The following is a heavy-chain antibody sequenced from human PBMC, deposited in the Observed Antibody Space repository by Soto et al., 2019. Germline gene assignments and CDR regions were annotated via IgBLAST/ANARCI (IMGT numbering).Heavy chain of an antibody. J-gene: IGHJ5*02. V-gene: IGHV1-69*13. CDR2: IIPIFGTA. D-gene: IGHD2-2*01. Sequence: ASVKVSCKASGGTFSSYAISWVRQAPGQGLEWMGGIIPIFGTANYAQKFQGRVTITADESTSTAYMELSSLRSEDTAVYYCASNPRDIVVVPAANWFDPWGQGTLVTVSS. CDR1: GGTFSSYA. CDR3: ASNPRDIVVVPAANWFDP.